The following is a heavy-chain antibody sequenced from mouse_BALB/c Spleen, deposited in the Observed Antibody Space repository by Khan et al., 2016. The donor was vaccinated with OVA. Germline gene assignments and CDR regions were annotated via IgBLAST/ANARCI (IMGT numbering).Heavy chain of an antibody. CDR2: IDPSKSET. CDR1: GYTFTSFW. Sequence: QVQLQQSGPELVRPGASVKMSCKASGYTFTSFWIHWVKQRPGQGLEWIGMIDPSKSETRLNQKFKDKATLNVDKTSNTAYMQRSRLASEDYAVYYCARGGYGNPFAYWGQGTLVTVSA. V-gene: IGHV1S127*01. J-gene: IGHJ3*01. D-gene: IGHD1-1*01. CDR3: ARGGYGNPFAY.